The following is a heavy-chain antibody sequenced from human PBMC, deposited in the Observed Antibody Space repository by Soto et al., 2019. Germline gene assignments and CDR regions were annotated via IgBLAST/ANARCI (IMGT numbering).Heavy chain of an antibody. J-gene: IGHJ4*02. V-gene: IGHV2-5*02. CDR1: GFSLTTDGEG. D-gene: IGHD3-10*01. CDR3: AHSRNLITEDAQVGDFDY. Sequence: QISLKESGPTLVKPTQTLKLTCSFSGFSLTTDGEGVGWVRQPPGEALEWLALIYWDDDERYSPSLKTRLTIAKDPAKNQVGLIMTNMDPVDTATYYCAHSRNLITEDAQVGDFDYWGQGTLVTVSS. CDR2: IYWDDDE.